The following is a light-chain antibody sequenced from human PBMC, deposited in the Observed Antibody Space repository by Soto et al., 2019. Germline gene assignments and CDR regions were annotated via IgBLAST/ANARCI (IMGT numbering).Light chain of an antibody. Sequence: EIVLTQSPASLSLSPGERATLSCRASLSVSSRSSSWYQQKPGQATRLLIYGASSRATGISDRFSGSGSGKDFTLTISRLEPEDFAVYSCQQYGGCPPVTFGQGTRLEIK. J-gene: IGKJ5*01. CDR3: QQYGGCPPVT. CDR1: LSVSSRS. V-gene: IGKV3-20*01. CDR2: GAS.